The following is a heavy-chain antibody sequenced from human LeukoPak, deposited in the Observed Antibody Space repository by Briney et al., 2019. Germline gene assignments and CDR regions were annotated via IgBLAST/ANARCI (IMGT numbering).Heavy chain of an antibody. Sequence: TGGSLRLSCAASGFTFSNYWMSWVRQAPGKGLEWVANIKDNGSETYYVDSVKGRFTISRDNAKNALYMQMNSLRAEDRTIYYCASGRQLGYWGQGTLVTVSS. CDR2: IKDNGSET. J-gene: IGHJ4*02. D-gene: IGHD6-6*01. V-gene: IGHV3-7*01. CDR3: ASGRQLGY. CDR1: GFTFSNYW.